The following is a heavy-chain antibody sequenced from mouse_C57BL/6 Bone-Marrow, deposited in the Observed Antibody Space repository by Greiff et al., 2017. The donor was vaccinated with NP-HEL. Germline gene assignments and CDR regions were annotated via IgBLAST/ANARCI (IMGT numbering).Heavy chain of an antibody. V-gene: IGHV1-64*01. J-gene: IGHJ2*01. CDR3: AVVMRD. D-gene: IGHD2-3*01. Sequence: QVQLQQPGAELVKPGASVKLPCKASGYTFTSYWMHWVKQRPGQGLEWIGMIHPNGGSTNYNEKFKGKATMTVDKSSSTAYMQLSSQTSEDSAVYYCAVVMRDWGQGTTLTGSS. CDR2: IHPNGGST. CDR1: GYTFTSYW.